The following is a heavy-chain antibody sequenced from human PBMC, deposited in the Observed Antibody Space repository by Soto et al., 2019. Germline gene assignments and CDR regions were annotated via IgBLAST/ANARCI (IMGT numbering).Heavy chain of an antibody. CDR3: ARVNPLDFEYYGMDV. V-gene: IGHV1-2*04. J-gene: IGHJ6*02. CDR1: GYTFTGYY. CDR2: INPNSGGT. Sequence: ASVKVSCKASGYTFTGYYMHWVRQAPGQGLEWMGWINPNSGGTNYAQKFQGWVTMTRDTSISTAYMELSRLRSDDTAVYYCARVNPLDFEYYGMDVWGQGTTVTVSS. D-gene: IGHD3-9*01.